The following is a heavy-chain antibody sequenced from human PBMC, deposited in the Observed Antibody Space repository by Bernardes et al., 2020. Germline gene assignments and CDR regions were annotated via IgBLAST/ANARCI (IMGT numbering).Heavy chain of an antibody. D-gene: IGHD3-3*01. J-gene: IGHJ4*02. CDR1: GGSISSSSYY. Sequence: SETLSLTCTVCGGSISSSSYYWGWLLQPPGKGLEWIGSIYYSGSTYYNPSLKSRVTISVDTSKNQFSLKLSSVTAADTAVYYCASLLTIFGSGYWGQGTLVTVSS. V-gene: IGHV4-39*01. CDR3: ASLLTIFGSGY. CDR2: IYYSGST.